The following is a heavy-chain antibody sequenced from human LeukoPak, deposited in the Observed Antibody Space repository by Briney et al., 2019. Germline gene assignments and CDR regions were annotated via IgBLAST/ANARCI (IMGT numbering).Heavy chain of an antibody. Sequence: PGGSLRLSCEVSGFIFSYYGMNWVRQAPGKGLEWVSAISDSGDATYYADSVKGRFTISRDNSKSTLYLQMNNLRAEDTALSYCEKERGHSKPFDYWGQGTLVTVSS. CDR1: GFIFSYYG. D-gene: IGHD4-23*01. V-gene: IGHV3-23*01. CDR2: ISDSGDAT. CDR3: EKERGHSKPFDY. J-gene: IGHJ4*02.